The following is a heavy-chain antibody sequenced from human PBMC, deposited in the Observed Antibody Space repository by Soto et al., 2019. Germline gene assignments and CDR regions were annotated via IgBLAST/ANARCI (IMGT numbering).Heavy chain of an antibody. CDR3: ATVTTENWFDP. Sequence: LETLSLTCAVSGGSVSSSNWWSWVRQPPGKGLEWIGEIYHSGSTNYNPSLKSRVTISVDKSKNQFSLKLSSVTAADTAVYYCATVTTENWFDPWGQGTRVTVS. D-gene: IGHD4-17*01. V-gene: IGHV4-4*02. CDR1: GGSVSSSNW. CDR2: IYHSGST. J-gene: IGHJ5*02.